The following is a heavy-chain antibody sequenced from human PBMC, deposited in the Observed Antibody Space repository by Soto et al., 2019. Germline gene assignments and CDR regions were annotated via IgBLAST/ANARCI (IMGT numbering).Heavy chain of an antibody. CDR3: AGGAGWVHDY. J-gene: IGHJ4*02. Sequence: GGSLRLSCAASGFTLSNFWMNWVRQAPGKGLEWVANIKQDGSAKYNVESVKGRFTISRDNAKNLLYLQTNSLRVEDTAVYYCAGGAGWVHDYWGQGT. CDR1: GFTLSNFW. D-gene: IGHD1-1*01. CDR2: IKQDGSAK. V-gene: IGHV3-7*04.